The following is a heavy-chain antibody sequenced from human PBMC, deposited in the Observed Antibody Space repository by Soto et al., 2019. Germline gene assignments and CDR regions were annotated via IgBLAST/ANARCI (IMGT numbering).Heavy chain of an antibody. CDR2: INPNSGGT. Sequence: ASVKVSCKASGFSFTAYYMHWVRQAPGQGLEWMGWINPNSGGTNYAQNFQGRVTMTRDKSIRTAYMELRRLRSDDTAMYYCARDRDSYGYLWGQVTLGTVSS. CDR3: ARDRDSYGYL. J-gene: IGHJ5*02. V-gene: IGHV1-2*02. CDR1: GFSFTAYY. D-gene: IGHD5-18*01.